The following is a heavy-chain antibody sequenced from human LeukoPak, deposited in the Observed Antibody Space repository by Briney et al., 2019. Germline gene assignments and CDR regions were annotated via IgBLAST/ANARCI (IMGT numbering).Heavy chain of an antibody. J-gene: IGHJ5*02. CDR1: GFTFSSYA. CDR2: INHSGST. V-gene: IGHV4-34*01. CDR3: ARGGCSSTSCYFDP. D-gene: IGHD2-2*01. Sequence: TGGSLRLSCAASGFTFSSYAMSWVRQAPGKGLEWIGEINHSGSTNYNPSLKSRVTISVDTSKNQFSLKLSSVTAADTAVYYCARGGCSSTSCYFDPWGQGTLVTVSS.